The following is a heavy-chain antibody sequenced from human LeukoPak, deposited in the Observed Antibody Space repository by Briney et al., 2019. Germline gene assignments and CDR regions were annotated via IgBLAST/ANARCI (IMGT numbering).Heavy chain of an antibody. CDR2: ISPNGGAT. Sequence: GGSLRLSCSASGFIFSSYAIHWVRQAPGKGLEHVATISPNGGATHLADSVKGRFTMSRDNSKNTLSLQMSSLRVEDTAVYYCVRDGVGFKGYTYYFDYWGQGTRVTVSS. CDR1: GFIFSSYA. CDR3: VRDGVGFKGYTYYFDY. J-gene: IGHJ4*02. V-gene: IGHV3-64D*06. D-gene: IGHD5-24*01.